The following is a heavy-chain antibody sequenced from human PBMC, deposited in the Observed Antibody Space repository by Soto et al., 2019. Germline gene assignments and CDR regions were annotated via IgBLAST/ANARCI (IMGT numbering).Heavy chain of an antibody. J-gene: IGHJ4*02. CDR1: GGTFSSYT. CDR3: ARGKGQRWFGEATGNFDY. V-gene: IGHV1-69*02. Sequence: QVQLVQSGAEVKKPGSSVKVSCKASGGTFSSYTISWVRQAPGQGLEWMGRIIPILGIANYAQKFQGRVTITADKSTSTAYMELSSLRSEDTAVYYCARGKGQRWFGEATGNFDYWGQGTLVTVSS. D-gene: IGHD3-10*01. CDR2: IIPILGIA.